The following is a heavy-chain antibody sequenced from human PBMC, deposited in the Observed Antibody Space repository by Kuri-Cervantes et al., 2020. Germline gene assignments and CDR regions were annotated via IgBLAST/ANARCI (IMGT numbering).Heavy chain of an antibody. V-gene: IGHV3-23*01. CDR3: ARSRGFRANYYYGMDV. D-gene: IGHD3-10*01. Sequence: GGSLRLSCAASGFTFSSYAMSWVRQAPGEGLEWVSAISCSGGRTYYADSVKGRFTISRDNSKNTLYLQMNSLRAEDTAVYYCARSRGFRANYYYGMDVWGQGTTVTVSS. CDR2: ISCSGGRT. J-gene: IGHJ6*02. CDR1: GFTFSSYA.